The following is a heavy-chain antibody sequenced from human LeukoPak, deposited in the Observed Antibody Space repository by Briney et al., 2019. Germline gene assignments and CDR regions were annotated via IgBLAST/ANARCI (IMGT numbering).Heavy chain of an antibody. Sequence: PSETLPLTCAVYGRSFSGHYWSWIRQPPGKGLEWIGEISHSGTTNYNPSLESRVTISVDTSKNQFSLKLSSVTAADTAVYYCARGRQGHYWGQGTLVTVSS. CDR1: GRSFSGHY. CDR3: ARGRQGHY. V-gene: IGHV4-34*01. CDR2: ISHSGTT. J-gene: IGHJ4*02.